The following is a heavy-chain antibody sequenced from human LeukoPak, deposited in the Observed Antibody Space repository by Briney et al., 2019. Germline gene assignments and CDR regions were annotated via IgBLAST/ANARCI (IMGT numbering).Heavy chain of an antibody. D-gene: IGHD4-11*01. Sequence: GGSLRLSCAASGFTFSSYWMHWVRQAPGKGLEWVAVIWSDGTNRYYGDPVKGRFTISRDIQRTVYLQMDSLRAEDTAVYYCAKDAQRGFDYSNSLDKWGQGTLVTVSS. J-gene: IGHJ4*02. V-gene: IGHV3-33*03. CDR2: IWSDGTNR. CDR1: GFTFSSYW. CDR3: AKDAQRGFDYSNSLDK.